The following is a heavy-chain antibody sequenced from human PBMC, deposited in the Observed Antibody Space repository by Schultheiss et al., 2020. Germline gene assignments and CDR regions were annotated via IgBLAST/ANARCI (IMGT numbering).Heavy chain of an antibody. CDR3: ARGSGSYQNWFDP. J-gene: IGHJ5*02. CDR1: GGSISSGSYY. V-gene: IGHV4-61*02. D-gene: IGHD1-26*01. CDR2: IYTSGST. Sequence: SETLSLTCTVSGGSISSGSYYWSWIRQPAGKGLEWIGRIYTSGSTNYNPSLKSRVTTSLDTSRNQFSLKLSSVTAADTAVYYCARGSGSYQNWFDPWGQGTLVTVSS.